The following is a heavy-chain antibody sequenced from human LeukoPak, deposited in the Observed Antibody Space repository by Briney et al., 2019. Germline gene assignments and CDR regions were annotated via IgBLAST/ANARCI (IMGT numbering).Heavy chain of an antibody. Sequence: PGRSLRLSCAVSGFAFSDYGMHWVRQAPGKGLEWVAVISYGGSNAYYADSVKGRFTISRDNSKNTLYLQMNSLRAEDTAVYYCAKSNSGWYVPPSDWGQGTLVTVSS. V-gene: IGHV3-30*18. J-gene: IGHJ4*02. CDR1: GFAFSDYG. CDR3: AKSNSGWYVPPSD. D-gene: IGHD6-19*01. CDR2: ISYGGSNA.